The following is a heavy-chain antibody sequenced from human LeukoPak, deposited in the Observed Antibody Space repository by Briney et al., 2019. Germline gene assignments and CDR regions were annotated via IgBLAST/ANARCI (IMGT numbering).Heavy chain of an antibody. CDR3: AVSAGKSYFDY. CDR2: IIPIFGTA. Sequence: GASVKVSCKASGGTFSSYAISWVRQAPGQGLEWMGGIIPIFGTANYAQKFQGRVTITADESTSTAYMELSSLRSDDTAVYYCAVSAGKSYFDYWGQGTLVTVSS. J-gene: IGHJ4*02. CDR1: GGTFSSYA. D-gene: IGHD6-13*01. V-gene: IGHV1-69*13.